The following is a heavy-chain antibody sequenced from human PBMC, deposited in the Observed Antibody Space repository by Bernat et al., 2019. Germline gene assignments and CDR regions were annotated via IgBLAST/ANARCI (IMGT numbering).Heavy chain of an antibody. Sequence: EVQLMESGGGLVKPGGSLRLSCAASGFSFSTYPMGWVRRAPGKGLEWVSSISSSGAYIYYAESMKGRFTISRDNAKNSLYLQMNSLRAEDTALFYCARGSGNYGSYYFDYWGQGSLVTVSS. V-gene: IGHV3-21*01. CDR2: ISSSGAYI. CDR3: ARGSGNYGSYYFDY. J-gene: IGHJ4*02. CDR1: GFSFSTYP. D-gene: IGHD3-10*01.